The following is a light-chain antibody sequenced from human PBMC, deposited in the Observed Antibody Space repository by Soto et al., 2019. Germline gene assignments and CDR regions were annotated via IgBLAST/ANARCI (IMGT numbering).Light chain of an antibody. J-gene: IGLJ3*02. Sequence: QSALTQPRSVSGSPGQSVTISCSGTSSDVGDYNYVSWYQQDPGKAPRLIIYDVFKRPSGVPDRFSGSKSGNTASLTISGLQAEDESDYYCCSYAGTYTLVFGGGTKVTVL. CDR2: DVF. CDR1: SSDVGDYNY. V-gene: IGLV2-11*01. CDR3: CSYAGTYTLV.